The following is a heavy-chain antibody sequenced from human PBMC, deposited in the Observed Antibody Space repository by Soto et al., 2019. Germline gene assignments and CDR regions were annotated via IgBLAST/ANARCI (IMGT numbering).Heavy chain of an antibody. D-gene: IGHD3-10*01. Sequence: EVQLVESGGGLVQPGGSLRLSCVDSGFTFSSYWMSWVRQAPVKGLEWVGNIKQDGSEENYVDSVKGRFTISRDNAKNSMYLQMNSLRVEDTAVYYCASIASSGRGWDVWGQGTTVVVSS. J-gene: IGHJ6*02. CDR3: ASIASSGRGWDV. CDR2: IKQDGSEE. CDR1: GFTFSSYW. V-gene: IGHV3-7*01.